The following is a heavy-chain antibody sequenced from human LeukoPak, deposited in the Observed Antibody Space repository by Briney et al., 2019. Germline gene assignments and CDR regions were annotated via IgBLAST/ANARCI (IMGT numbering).Heavy chain of an antibody. J-gene: IGHJ6*03. V-gene: IGHV4-38-2*02. CDR2: VSHSGDT. CDR1: NDPISSDWF. CDR3: ARDKEYYYMDV. Sequence: PSETLSLTCTVSNDPISSDWFWAWIRQAPGKGLDYLGSVSHSGDTFYNPSLKTRVSSSVDTSKNLFSLKLTSVTAADTAIYYCARDKEYYYMDVWGEGTTVSVSS.